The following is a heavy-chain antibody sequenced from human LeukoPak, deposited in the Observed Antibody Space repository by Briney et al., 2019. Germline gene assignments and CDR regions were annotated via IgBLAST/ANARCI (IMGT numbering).Heavy chain of an antibody. CDR1: GGSISSYY. CDR2: IYYSGST. Sequence: SETLSLTCTVPGGSISSYYWSWIRQPPGKGLEWIGYIYYSGSTNYNPSLKSRVTISVDTSKNQFSLKLSSVTAADTAVYYCARNKYSSGWYLDYWGQGTLVTVSS. D-gene: IGHD6-19*01. J-gene: IGHJ4*02. CDR3: ARNKYSSGWYLDY. V-gene: IGHV4-59*08.